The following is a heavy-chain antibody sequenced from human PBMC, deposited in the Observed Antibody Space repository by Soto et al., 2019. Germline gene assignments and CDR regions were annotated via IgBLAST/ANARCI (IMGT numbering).Heavy chain of an antibody. J-gene: IGHJ3*02. Sequence: SETLSLTCAVYGVSFSGYYWSWIRPPPGKGLEWIGEINHSGSTNYNPSLKSRVTISVDTSKNQFSLKLSSVTAADTAVYYCARGRSYCSGGSCYPRAFDIWGQWTMVTVSS. CDR1: GVSFSGYY. CDR3: ARGRSYCSGGSCYPRAFDI. D-gene: IGHD2-15*01. V-gene: IGHV4-34*01. CDR2: INHSGST.